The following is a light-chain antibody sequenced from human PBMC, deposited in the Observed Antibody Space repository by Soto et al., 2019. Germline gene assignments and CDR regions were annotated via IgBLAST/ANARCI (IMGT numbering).Light chain of an antibody. V-gene: IGKV1-39*01. Sequence: DIKMNQSPSSLSASIGDRVTITCRASQSISIYLNWYQLKPGKAPNLLMYGASTLQSGVPSRFSGSGSGTDFTLTISCLQSEDFATYYCQQYYSFPFTFGGGSKVDVK. CDR3: QQYYSFPFT. CDR2: GAS. CDR1: QSISIY. J-gene: IGKJ4*01.